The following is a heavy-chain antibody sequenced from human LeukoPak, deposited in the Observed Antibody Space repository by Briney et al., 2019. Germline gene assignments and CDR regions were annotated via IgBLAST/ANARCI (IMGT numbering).Heavy chain of an antibody. D-gene: IGHD2-2*01. CDR1: GGSLSGYY. V-gene: IGHV4-34*01. CDR2: INHSGST. CDR3: ARHDSVVVPAAIDY. Sequence: SETLSLTCAVYGGSLSGYYWSWIRQPPGKGLEWIGEINHSGSTNYNPSLKSRVPISVDTSKNQFSLKLSAVTAADTAVYYCARHDSVVVPAAIDYWGQGTLVTVSS. J-gene: IGHJ4*02.